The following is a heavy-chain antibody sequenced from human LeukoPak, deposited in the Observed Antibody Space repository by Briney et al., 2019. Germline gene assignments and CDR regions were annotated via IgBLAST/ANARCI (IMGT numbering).Heavy chain of an antibody. CDR1: GGSISSYY. CDR3: ASTRGAAGYYYYYMDV. J-gene: IGHJ6*03. Sequence: SETLSLTCTVSGGSISSYYWSRIRQPPGKGLEWIGYIYYSGSTNYNPSLKSRVTISVDTSKNQFSLKLSSVTAADTAVYYCASTRGAAGYYYYYMDVWGKGTTVTVSS. CDR2: IYYSGST. V-gene: IGHV4-59*08. D-gene: IGHD6-13*01.